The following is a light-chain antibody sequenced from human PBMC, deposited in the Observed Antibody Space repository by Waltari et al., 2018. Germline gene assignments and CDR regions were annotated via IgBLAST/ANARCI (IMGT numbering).Light chain of an antibody. CDR2: VNSDGSH. CDR1: SGHTSNI. CDR3: QTGGHGTWV. Sequence: QLVLTQSPSASASLGASVRLTCTLSSGHTSNIIAWHQQQPEKGPRYLMKVNSDGSHTKGDEIPDRVSGSSSGAERYRTIASLQSEDEADYYCQTGGHGTWVFGGGTKLTVL. V-gene: IGLV4-69*01. J-gene: IGLJ3*02.